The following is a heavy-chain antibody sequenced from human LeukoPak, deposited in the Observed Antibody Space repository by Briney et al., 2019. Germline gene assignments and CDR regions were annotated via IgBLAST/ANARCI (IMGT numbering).Heavy chain of an antibody. CDR3: ARQGGSYSPFDY. V-gene: IGHV5-51*01. Sequence: GGSLQISCKGSGCLFTRYWIGWGRELPGKGLEWVGIIYPGDSDTRYSPSFQGQVTISADKSISTAYLQWSSLKASDTAMYYCARQGGSYSPFDYWGQGTLVTVSS. CDR2: IYPGDSDT. J-gene: IGHJ4*02. CDR1: GCLFTRYW. D-gene: IGHD1-26*01.